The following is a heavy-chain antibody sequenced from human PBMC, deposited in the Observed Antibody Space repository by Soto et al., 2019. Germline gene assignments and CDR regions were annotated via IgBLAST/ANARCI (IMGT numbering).Heavy chain of an antibody. V-gene: IGHV4-39*01. D-gene: IGHD3-3*01. J-gene: IGHJ4*02. CDR1: GGSISSSSYY. CDR3: ARLVEFLEWSTKYYCDY. Sequence: QLQLQESGPGLVKPSETLSLTCTVSGGSISSSSYYWGWIRQPPGKGLEWIGSIYYSGSTYYNPSLKSRVTISVDTSKNQFSLRLSSVTAADTAVYYCARLVEFLEWSTKYYCDYWGQGTLVTVSS. CDR2: IYYSGST.